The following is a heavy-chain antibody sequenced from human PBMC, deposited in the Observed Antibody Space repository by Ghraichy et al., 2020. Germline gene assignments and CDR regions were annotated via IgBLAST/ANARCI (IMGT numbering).Heavy chain of an antibody. J-gene: IGHJ3*02. CDR3: AGDSRYAFDI. CDR2: INSDGSST. D-gene: IGHD4-17*01. V-gene: IGHV3-74*01. Sequence: GLKWVSRINSDGSSTSYADSVKGRFTISRDNAKNTLYLQMNSLRAEDTAVYYCAGDSRYAFDIWGQGTMVT.